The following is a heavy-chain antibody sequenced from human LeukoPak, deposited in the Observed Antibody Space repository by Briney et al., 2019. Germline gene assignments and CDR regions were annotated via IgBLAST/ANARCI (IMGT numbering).Heavy chain of an antibody. CDR3: AREYYYGSGSYSAWFDP. CDR2: MNPNSGNT. D-gene: IGHD3-10*01. V-gene: IGHV1-8*01. Sequence: ASVKVSCKASGCTFTSYDISWVRQATGQGLEWMGWMNPNSGNTGYAQKFQGRVTMTRNTSISTAYMELSSLRSEDTAVYYCAREYYYGSGSYSAWFDPWGQGTLVTVSS. CDR1: GCTFTSYD. J-gene: IGHJ5*02.